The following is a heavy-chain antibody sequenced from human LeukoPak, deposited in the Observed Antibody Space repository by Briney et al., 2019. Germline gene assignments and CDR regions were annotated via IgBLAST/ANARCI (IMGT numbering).Heavy chain of an antibody. CDR3: ARTYCSGGSCYFYYYGMDV. D-gene: IGHD2-15*01. CDR2: VYSGGST. Sequence: GGSLRLSCAASGFTVSSNYMIWVRQAPGKGLEWVSVVYSGGSTYYADSVKGRFTISRDNSKNTLYLQMNSLRAEDTAVYYCARTYCSGGSCYFYYYGMDVWGQGTTVTVSS. V-gene: IGHV3-66*01. J-gene: IGHJ6*02. CDR1: GFTVSSNY.